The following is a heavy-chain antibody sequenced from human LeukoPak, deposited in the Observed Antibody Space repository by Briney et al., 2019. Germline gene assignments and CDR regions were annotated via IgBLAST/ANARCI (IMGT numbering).Heavy chain of an antibody. V-gene: IGHV3-7*01. CDR1: GFTFSSYW. D-gene: IGHD3-10*01. Sequence: GGSLRLSCAASGFTFSSYWMNWVRQAPGKGLEWVANINQDGSEKYYVDSMKGRFTISRDNGKNSLYLQLNSLRAEDTAVYYCAREGRGEYFDYWGQGTLVTVSS. J-gene: IGHJ4*02. CDR2: INQDGSEK. CDR3: AREGRGEYFDY.